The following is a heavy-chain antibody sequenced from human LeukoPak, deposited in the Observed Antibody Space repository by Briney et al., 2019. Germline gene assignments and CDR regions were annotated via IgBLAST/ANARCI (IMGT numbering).Heavy chain of an antibody. CDR3: AKALSSGWYAGDAFDI. CDR2: ISWNSGSI. Sequence: PGRSLRLSXAASGFTFDDYAMHWVRQAPGKGLEWVSGISWNSGSICYADSVKGRFTISRDNAKNSLYLQMNSLRAEDMALYYCAKALSSGWYAGDAFDIWGQGTMVTVSS. J-gene: IGHJ3*02. CDR1: GFTFDDYA. V-gene: IGHV3-9*03. D-gene: IGHD6-19*01.